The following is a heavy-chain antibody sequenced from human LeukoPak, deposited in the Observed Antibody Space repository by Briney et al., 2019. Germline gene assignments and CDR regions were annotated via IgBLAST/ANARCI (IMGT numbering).Heavy chain of an antibody. CDR1: GYTFTGYY. V-gene: IGHV1-2*02. CDR2: INPNSGGT. J-gene: IGHJ4*02. CDR3: AIFGLGYCSGGSCLPIDY. D-gene: IGHD2-15*01. Sequence: ASVKVSCKASGYTFTGYYMHWVRQAPGQGLEWMGWINPNSGGTNYAQKFQGRVTMTRDTSISTAYMELSRLRSDATAVYYCAIFGLGYCSGGSCLPIDYWGQGTLVTVSS.